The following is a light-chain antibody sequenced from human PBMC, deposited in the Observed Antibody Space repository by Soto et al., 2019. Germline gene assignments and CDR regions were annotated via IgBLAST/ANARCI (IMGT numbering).Light chain of an antibody. CDR3: QKYNSAPWT. V-gene: IGKV1-27*01. J-gene: IGKJ1*01. CDR2: AAS. CDR1: QGISNY. Sequence: DIQMTQSPSSLSASVGDRVTITCRASQGISNYLAWYQQKPGKVPKLLIYAASTLQSGVPPRFSGSGSGTDFTITISSLQPEDVATSYCQKYNSAPWTFGQGTKVEIK.